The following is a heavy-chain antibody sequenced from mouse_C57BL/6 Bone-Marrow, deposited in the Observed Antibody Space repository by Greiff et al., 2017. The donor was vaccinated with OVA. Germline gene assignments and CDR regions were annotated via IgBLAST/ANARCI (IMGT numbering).Heavy chain of an antibody. CDR1: GFNIKDDY. CDR2: IDPENGDT. Sequence: EVQLQQSGAELVRPGASVKLSCTASGFNIKDDYMHWVKQRPEQGLEWIGWIDPENGDTEYASKFQGKATITADTSSNTAYLQLSSLTSEDTAVYYCTTSATVVGYAMDYWGQGTSVTVSS. CDR3: TTSATVVGYAMDY. V-gene: IGHV14-4*01. D-gene: IGHD1-1*01. J-gene: IGHJ4*01.